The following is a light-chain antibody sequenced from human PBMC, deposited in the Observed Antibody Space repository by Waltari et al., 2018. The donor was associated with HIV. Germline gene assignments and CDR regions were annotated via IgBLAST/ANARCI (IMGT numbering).Light chain of an antibody. CDR1: SSNIGTYS. J-gene: IGLJ2*01. V-gene: IGLV1-44*01. CDR2: TNK. Sequence: QSVLTQPPSASGTPGQRVTISCSGGSSNIGTYSVNWYQQVPGTAPKLLISTNKQWPSGVPDRVYGSKSGTSASLAISGLQSEDEADYDCATWEHRLNGPIFGGGTRLTVL. CDR3: ATWEHRLNGPI.